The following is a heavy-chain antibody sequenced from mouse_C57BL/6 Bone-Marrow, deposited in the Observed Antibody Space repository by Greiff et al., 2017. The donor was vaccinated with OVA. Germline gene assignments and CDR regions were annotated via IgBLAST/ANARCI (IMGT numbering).Heavy chain of an antibody. J-gene: IGHJ2*01. V-gene: IGHV1-55*01. CDR2: IYPGSGST. CDR3: ARRARRQLRLPLFDY. CDR1: GYTFTSYW. D-gene: IGHD3-2*02. Sequence: QVHVKQPGAELVKPGASVKMSCKASGYTFTSYWITWVKQRPGQGLEWIGDIYPGSGSTNYNEKFKSKATLTVDTSSSTAYMQLSSLTSEDSAVYYCARRARRQLRLPLFDYWGQGTTLTVSS.